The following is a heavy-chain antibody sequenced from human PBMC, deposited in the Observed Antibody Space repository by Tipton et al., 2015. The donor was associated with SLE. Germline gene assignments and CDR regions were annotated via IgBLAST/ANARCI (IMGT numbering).Heavy chain of an antibody. V-gene: IGHV4-39*07. CDR2: INHSGST. J-gene: IGHJ4*02. Sequence: TLSLTCTVSGDSISSGNYYWSWIRQPPGKGLEWIGGINHSGSTNYNPSLKRRVTISVDRSKNQFSLKLSSVTAADTAVYYCARDRVEYSSSDYWGQGTLVTVSS. D-gene: IGHD6-13*01. CDR1: GDSISSGNYY. CDR3: ARDRVEYSSSDY.